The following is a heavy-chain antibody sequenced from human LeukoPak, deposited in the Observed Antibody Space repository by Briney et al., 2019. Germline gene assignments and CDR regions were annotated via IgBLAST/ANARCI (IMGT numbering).Heavy chain of an antibody. CDR3: ARQGRYGSHYMDV. Sequence: GESLKISCKGSGYRFTSYWIGWVRPMPGKGLEWMGIIYPGDSDTRYSPSFQGQVTISADKSISTAYLQWGSLKASDTAMYYCARQGRYGSHYMDVWGKGTTVTVSS. V-gene: IGHV5-51*01. CDR1: GYRFTSYW. CDR2: IYPGDSDT. J-gene: IGHJ6*03. D-gene: IGHD3-10*01.